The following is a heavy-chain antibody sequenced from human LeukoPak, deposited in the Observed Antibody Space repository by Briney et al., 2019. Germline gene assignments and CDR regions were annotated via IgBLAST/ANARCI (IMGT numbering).Heavy chain of an antibody. CDR3: ARHVHDYVWGSYRQNFDY. Sequence: SETLSLTCTVSGGSISSSSYYWGWIRQPPGKGLEWIGSIYYSGSTYYNPSLKSRVTISVDTSKNRFSLKLSSVTAADTAVYYCARHVHDYVWGSYRQNFDYWGQGTLVTVSS. CDR1: GGSISSSSYY. V-gene: IGHV4-39*01. CDR2: IYYSGST. D-gene: IGHD3-16*02. J-gene: IGHJ4*02.